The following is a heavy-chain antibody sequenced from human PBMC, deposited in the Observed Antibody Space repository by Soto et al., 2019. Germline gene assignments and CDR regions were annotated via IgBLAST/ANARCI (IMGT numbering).Heavy chain of an antibody. D-gene: IGHD3-10*01. CDR1: VGSCRGYY. CDR3: ARGEITLLGGMDV. CDR2: INHSGSS. J-gene: IGHJ6*02. V-gene: IGHV4-34*01. Sequence: ASETLSVTCTVSVGSCRGYYWGWVRQPPGKGLEWIGEINHSGSSNYHPSLKSRVTISVATSKNQFSLTVNSVTPADTAVYYCARGEITLLGGMDVWGQGTTVTVSS.